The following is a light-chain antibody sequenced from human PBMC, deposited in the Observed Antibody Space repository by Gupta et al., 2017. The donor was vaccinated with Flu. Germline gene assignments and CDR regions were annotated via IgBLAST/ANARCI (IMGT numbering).Light chain of an antibody. V-gene: IGLV2-14*03. J-gene: IGLJ2*01. Sequence: ITMFTTATVASFSGCNYVCWYHHPPAQAPNLLIFDVDSRLSGVPTRFSGSKSAATATVTTTGLQAEEEAYYYWASETDSDSHVVFGGGTKLTVL. CDR1: VASFSGCNY. CDR3: ASETDSDSHVV. CDR2: DVD.